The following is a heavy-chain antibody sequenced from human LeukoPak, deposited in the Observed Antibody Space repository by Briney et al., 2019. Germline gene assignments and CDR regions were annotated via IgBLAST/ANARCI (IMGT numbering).Heavy chain of an antibody. CDR2: ILYDGSKT. Sequence: GGSLRLSCAASGFTFRNYGIHWVRQAPGKGLEWVAFILYDGSKTYYADSVKGRFTISRDNSKNTLYLQMNSLRDDDTALCYCAEWELLPTADCWGQGTLVTVSS. CDR3: AEWELLPTADC. V-gene: IGHV3-30*02. J-gene: IGHJ4*02. D-gene: IGHD1-26*01. CDR1: GFTFRNYG.